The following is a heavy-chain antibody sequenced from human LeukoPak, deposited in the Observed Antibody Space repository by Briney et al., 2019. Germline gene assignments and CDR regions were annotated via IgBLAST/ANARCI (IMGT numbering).Heavy chain of an antibody. CDR1: GFGFSTSW. Sequence: PGGSLRLSCTASGFGFSTSWMSWVRQTPGKGLEWVANIKKDGSEEYYVDSVKTRFTISRDNAKNSLYLQLNSVIVEDTAVYYCTRLSTSVAGGDHWGQGTLVIVSS. J-gene: IGHJ4*02. V-gene: IGHV3-7*01. CDR3: TRLSTSVAGGDH. D-gene: IGHD6-19*01. CDR2: IKKDGSEE.